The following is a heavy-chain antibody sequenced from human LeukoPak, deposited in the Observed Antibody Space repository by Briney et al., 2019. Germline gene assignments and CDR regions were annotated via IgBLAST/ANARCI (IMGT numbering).Heavy chain of an antibody. CDR1: EFTFSSYS. J-gene: IGHJ5*02. Sequence: GGSLRLSCAASEFTFSSYSMSWVRQAPGKGLEWVSYISSTASSIYYADSVKGRFTISRDNAKSSLYLQMNSLRAEDTVVYYCARDVTYHGGDWFDPWGQGTLVTVSS. CDR3: ARDVTYHGGDWFDP. CDR2: ISSTASSI. D-gene: IGHD4-23*01. V-gene: IGHV3-48*04.